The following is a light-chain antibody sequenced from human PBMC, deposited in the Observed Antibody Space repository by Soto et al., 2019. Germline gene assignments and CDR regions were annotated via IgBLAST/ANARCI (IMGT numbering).Light chain of an antibody. CDR2: EAS. CDR1: QSVSND. J-gene: IGKJ2*01. Sequence: EIVMTQSPAALSVSPGERVTLSCRASQSVSNDLAWYQQKPCQAPRLLIFEASSRATGVPARFSGSGSGTELTLTISSLQSEEFAVYYCKQYNNWYAFGQGTKLETK. CDR3: KQYNNWYA. V-gene: IGKV3-15*01.